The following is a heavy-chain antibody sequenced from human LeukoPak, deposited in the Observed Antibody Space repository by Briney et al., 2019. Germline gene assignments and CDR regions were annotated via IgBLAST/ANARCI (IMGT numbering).Heavy chain of an antibody. D-gene: IGHD6-19*01. V-gene: IGHV4-59*01. Sequence: SETLSLTCTVSGGSISSYYWSWIRRPPGKGLEWIGYIYYSGSTNYNPSLKSRVTISVDTSKNQFSLKLSSVTAADTAVYYCARDGVGWFEPDYWGQGTLVTVSS. J-gene: IGHJ4*02. CDR2: IYYSGST. CDR1: GGSISSYY. CDR3: ARDGVGWFEPDY.